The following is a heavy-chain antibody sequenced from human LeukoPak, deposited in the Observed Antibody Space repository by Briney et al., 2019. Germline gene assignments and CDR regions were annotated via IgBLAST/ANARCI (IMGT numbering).Heavy chain of an antibody. D-gene: IGHD5-18*01. CDR2: INTNTGNP. CDR1: GGTFSSYA. Sequence: ASVKVSCKASGGTFSSYAISWVRQAPGQGLEWMGWINTNTGNPTYAQGFTGRFVFSLDTSVSTAYLQISSLKAEDTAVYYCARELYSYGFVPDYWGQGTLVTVSS. V-gene: IGHV7-4-1*02. CDR3: ARELYSYGFVPDY. J-gene: IGHJ4*02.